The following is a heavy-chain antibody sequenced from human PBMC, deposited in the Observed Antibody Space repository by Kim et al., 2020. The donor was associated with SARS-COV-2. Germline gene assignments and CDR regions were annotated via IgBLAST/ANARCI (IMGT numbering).Heavy chain of an antibody. J-gene: IGHJ6*02. CDR1: GYTFTSYG. CDR2: ISAYNGNT. V-gene: IGHV1-18*01. D-gene: IGHD6-13*01. CDR3: AAELGIAAAGTFYGMDV. Sequence: ASVKVSCKASGYTFTSYGISWVRQAPGQGLEWMGWISAYNGNTNYAQKLQGRVTMTTDTSTSTAYMELRSLRSDDTAVYYCAAELGIAAAGTFYGMDVWGQGTTVTVSS.